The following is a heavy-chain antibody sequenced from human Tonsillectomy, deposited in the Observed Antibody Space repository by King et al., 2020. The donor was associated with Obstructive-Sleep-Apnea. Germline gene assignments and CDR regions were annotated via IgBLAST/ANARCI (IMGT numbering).Heavy chain of an antibody. J-gene: IGHJ2*01. CDR3: ARDRDYDYGGNSGWYFDL. Sequence: QLQESGPGLVKPSQTLSLTCTVSGGSISSGDYYWSWIRQPPGKGLEWIGYIYYSGSPLYNPSLKCRVPLSVDTYKNQFSLKLSSVTAADTAVYYCARDRDYDYGGNSGWYFDLWGRGTLVTVSS. CDR2: IYYSGSP. V-gene: IGHV4-30-4*01. CDR1: GGSISSGDYY. D-gene: IGHD4-23*01.